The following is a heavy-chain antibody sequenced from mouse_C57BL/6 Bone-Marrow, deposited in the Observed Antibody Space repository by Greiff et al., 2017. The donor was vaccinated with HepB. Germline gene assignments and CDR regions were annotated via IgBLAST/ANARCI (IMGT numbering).Heavy chain of an antibody. D-gene: IGHD2-12*01. Sequence: QVQLQQSGAELVRPGASVTLSCKASGYTFTDYEMHWVKQTPVHGLEWIGAIYPETGGTAYNQKFKGKAILTADKSSSTAYMELRSLTSEDSAVYYCTRDSYYYAMDYWGQGTSVTVSS. CDR2: IYPETGGT. CDR1: GYTFTDYE. V-gene: IGHV1-15*01. CDR3: TRDSYYYAMDY. J-gene: IGHJ4*01.